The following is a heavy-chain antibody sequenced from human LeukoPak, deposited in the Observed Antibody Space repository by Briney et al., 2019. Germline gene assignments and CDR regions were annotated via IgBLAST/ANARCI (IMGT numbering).Heavy chain of an antibody. D-gene: IGHD5-18*01. Sequence: GASVKVSCKASGYTFTGYYMHWVRQAPGQGLEWMGWINPNSGGTNYAQKFQGRVTMTRDTSISTAYMELSRLRSDDTAVYYCARAYSYAKTPLFFDYWGQGTLVTVSS. V-gene: IGHV1-2*02. CDR2: INPNSGGT. CDR1: GYTFTGYY. J-gene: IGHJ4*02. CDR3: ARAYSYAKTPLFFDY.